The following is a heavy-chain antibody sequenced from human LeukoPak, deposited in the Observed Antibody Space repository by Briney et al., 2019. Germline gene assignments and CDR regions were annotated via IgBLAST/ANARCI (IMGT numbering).Heavy chain of an antibody. V-gene: IGHV4-34*01. Sequence: ASETLSPTCAVYGGSFSGYYWSWIRQPPGKGLEWIGEINHSGSTNYNPSLKSRVTISVDTSKNQFSLKLSSVTAADTAVYYCARGRQWLGSYYYYGMDVWGQGTLVTVSS. CDR2: INHSGST. CDR3: ARGRQWLGSYYYYGMDV. D-gene: IGHD6-19*01. CDR1: GGSFSGYY. J-gene: IGHJ6*02.